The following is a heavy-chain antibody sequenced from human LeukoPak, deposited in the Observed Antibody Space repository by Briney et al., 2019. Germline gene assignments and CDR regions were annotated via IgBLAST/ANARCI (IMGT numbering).Heavy chain of an antibody. V-gene: IGHV1-24*01. Sequence: ASVKVSCKVSGYTLTELSMHWVRQAPGKGLEWMGGFDPEDGETIYAQKFQGIVTMTEDTSTDTAYMELSSLRSEDTAVYYCATIWFGESRPSFDYWGQGTLVTVSS. CDR1: GYTLTELS. D-gene: IGHD3-10*01. CDR3: ATIWFGESRPSFDY. J-gene: IGHJ4*02. CDR2: FDPEDGET.